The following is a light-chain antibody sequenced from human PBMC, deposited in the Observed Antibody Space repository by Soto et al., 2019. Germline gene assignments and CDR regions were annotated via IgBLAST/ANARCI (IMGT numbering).Light chain of an antibody. V-gene: IGKV1-5*03. CDR1: ASISSW. J-gene: IGKJ1*01. CDR2: KSS. CDR3: LKFNSALWA. Sequence: DIQMTQSPSTLSASVGDRVTITCRASASISSWLAWYQQQPGKAPKLLIYKSSILENGVPSRFSGGGSGTEFTLTISSLQPDDFATYYCLKFNSALWAFGQGTKVDI.